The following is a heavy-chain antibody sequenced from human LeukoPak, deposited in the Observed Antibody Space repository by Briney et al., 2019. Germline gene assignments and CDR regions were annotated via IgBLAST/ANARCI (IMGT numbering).Heavy chain of an antibody. D-gene: IGHD2-2*01. CDR3: ARGEVSASLYYFDF. CDR2: VSGYTGNT. V-gene: IGHV1-18*01. Sequence: ASVKVSCKTSGCTFTTYGVSWVRLAPGQGLEWMGWVSGYTGNTNYAERFQGRVTMTIDTSTSTVYMELTSLRSDDTAVYYCARGEVSASLYYFDFWGQGTLVTVS. J-gene: IGHJ4*02. CDR1: GCTFTTYG.